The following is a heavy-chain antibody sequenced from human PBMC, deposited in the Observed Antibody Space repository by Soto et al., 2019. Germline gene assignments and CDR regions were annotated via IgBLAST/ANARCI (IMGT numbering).Heavy chain of an antibody. Sequence: QVHLVQSGAEGKRPGSSVRVSCRASGGTFYTYAFTWVRRAPGEGLEWMGGITPMIGTTKYAQKFHGRVTFSADESSSTAYMELSNLRSDETAVYYCARDVSVMTSVFGFWGQGTLITVSS. CDR2: ITPMIGTT. CDR3: ARDVSVMTSVFGF. CDR1: GGTFYTYA. J-gene: IGHJ4*02. V-gene: IGHV1-69*01. D-gene: IGHD3-10*01.